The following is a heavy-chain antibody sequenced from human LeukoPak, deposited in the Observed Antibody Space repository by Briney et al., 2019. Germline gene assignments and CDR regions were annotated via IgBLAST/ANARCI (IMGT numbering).Heavy chain of an antibody. CDR1: GFTFSSYW. J-gene: IGHJ6*02. D-gene: IGHD2-15*01. V-gene: IGHV3-73*01. Sequence: PGGSLRLSCAASGFTFSSYWMSWVRQAHGKGLEWLGRIRSRANSYTTVYAAPVQGRFIISRDDSMNMAYLQMNSLRVEDTAVYYCTRHSDKYCSGAGCFHYNFYGLDVWGQGTTVIVSS. CDR3: TRHSDKYCSGAGCFHYNFYGLDV. CDR2: IRSRANSYTT.